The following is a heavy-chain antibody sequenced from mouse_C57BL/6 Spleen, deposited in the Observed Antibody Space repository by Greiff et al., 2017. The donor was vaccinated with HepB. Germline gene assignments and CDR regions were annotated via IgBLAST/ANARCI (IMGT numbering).Heavy chain of an antibody. J-gene: IGHJ2*01. V-gene: IGHV5-16*01. Sequence: DVKLVESEGGLVQPGSSMKLSCTASGFTFSDYYMAWVRQVPEKGLEWVANINYDGSSTYYLDSLKSRFIISRDNAKNILYLQMSSLKSEDTATYYCARDHYGTFDYWGQGTTLTVSS. CDR2: INYDGSST. CDR3: ARDHYGTFDY. CDR1: GFTFSDYY. D-gene: IGHD1-1*01.